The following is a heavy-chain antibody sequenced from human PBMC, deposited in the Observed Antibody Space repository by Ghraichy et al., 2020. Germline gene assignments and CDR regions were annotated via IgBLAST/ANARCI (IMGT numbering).Heavy chain of an antibody. Sequence: GGSLRLSCAASGLTFSTYSMNWVRQAPGKGLEWISSISSSSTYIYYADSVKGRFTISRDNSKNSMYLQINSLRVEDTAMYYCARGRAVAGSYYFDYWGLGTLVTVSS. D-gene: IGHD6-19*01. CDR1: GLTFSTYS. J-gene: IGHJ4*02. CDR2: ISSSSTYI. CDR3: ARGRAVAGSYYFDY. V-gene: IGHV3-21*06.